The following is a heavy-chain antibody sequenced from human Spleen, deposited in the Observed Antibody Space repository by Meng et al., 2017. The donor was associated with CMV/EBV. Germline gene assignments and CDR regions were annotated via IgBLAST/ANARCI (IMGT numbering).Heavy chain of an antibody. V-gene: IGHV3-21*01. CDR3: ARPTNRRDDYNAYFDQ. CDR1: GFTFSAYT. D-gene: IGHD5-24*01. J-gene: IGHJ4*02. CDR2: ISSSANYI. Sequence: GESLKISCAASGFTFSAYTMHWVRQAPGKGLEWVSSISSSANYIYYADSMKGRFTVSRDNAKNSLFLQMNSLRAEDTALYYCARPTNRRDDYNAYFDQWGQGTLVTVSS.